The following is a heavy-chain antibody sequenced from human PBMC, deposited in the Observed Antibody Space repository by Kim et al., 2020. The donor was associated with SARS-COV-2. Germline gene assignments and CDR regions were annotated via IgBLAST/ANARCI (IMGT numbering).Heavy chain of an antibody. CDR1: GGSFSGYY. V-gene: IGHV4-34*01. CDR2: INHSGST. D-gene: IGHD6-19*01. Sequence: SETLSLTCAVYGGSFSGYYWSWIRQPPGKGLEWIGEINHSGSTNYNPSLKSRVTISVDTSKNQFSLKLSSVTAADTAVYYCARGTRQWLVQGPYYYYMDVWGKGTTATVSS. CDR3: ARGTRQWLVQGPYYYYMDV. J-gene: IGHJ6*03.